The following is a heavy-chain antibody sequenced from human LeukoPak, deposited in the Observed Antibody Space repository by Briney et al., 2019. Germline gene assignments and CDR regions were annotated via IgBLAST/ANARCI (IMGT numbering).Heavy chain of an antibody. CDR1: GGTFSSYA. V-gene: IGHV1-69*13. D-gene: IGHD3-22*01. J-gene: IGHJ4*02. Sequence: SVKVSCKASGGTFSSYAISWVRQAPGQGLEWMGGIIPIFGTANYAQKFQGRVTITADESTSTVYMELSSLRSEDTAVYYCARDLDSGITMIVWGQGTLVTVSS. CDR3: ARDLDSGITMIV. CDR2: IIPIFGTA.